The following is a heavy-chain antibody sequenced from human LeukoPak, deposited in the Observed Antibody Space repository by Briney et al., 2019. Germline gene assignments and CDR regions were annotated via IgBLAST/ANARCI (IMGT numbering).Heavy chain of an antibody. CDR3: ARGIWNDYYFDY. CDR1: GGSVSSMSHF. V-gene: IGHV4-39*02. J-gene: IGHJ4*02. Sequence: PSETLSLTCTVSGGSVSSMSHFWGWLRQPPGKGLEWIGSIYSTTASYYNPSLGSRVTVSVDTSKNQLSLELTSVTAADTGVYYCARGIWNDYYFDYWGQRTLVTVSS. D-gene: IGHD1-1*01. CDR2: IYSTTAS.